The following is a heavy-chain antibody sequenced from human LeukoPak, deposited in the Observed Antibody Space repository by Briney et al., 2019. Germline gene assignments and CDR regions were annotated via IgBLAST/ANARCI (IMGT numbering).Heavy chain of an antibody. J-gene: IGHJ4*02. CDR3: ARGGYSTKFDY. D-gene: IGHD2-15*01. V-gene: IGHV4-30-4*01. CDR1: GGSISSGDYY. Sequence: RTSQTLSLTCTVSGGSISSGDYYWSWIRQPPGKGLEWIGYIYYSGSTYYNPSLKSRVTISVGTSKNQFSLKLSSVTAADTAVYYCARGGYSTKFDYWGQGSLVTVSS. CDR2: IYYSGST.